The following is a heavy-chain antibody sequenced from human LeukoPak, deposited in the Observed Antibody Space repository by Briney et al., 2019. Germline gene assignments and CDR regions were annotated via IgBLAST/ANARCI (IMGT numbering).Heavy chain of an antibody. Sequence: SVKVSCKASGFTFTSSAMQWVRQARGQRLEWIGWIVVGSGNTNYAQKFQERVTITRDMSTSTAYMELSGLRSEDTAVYYCAVADYYDSSGYYYVDAFDIWGQGTMVTVSS. D-gene: IGHD3-22*01. J-gene: IGHJ3*02. CDR3: AVADYYDSSGYYYVDAFDI. CDR2: IVVGSGNT. V-gene: IGHV1-58*02. CDR1: GFTFTSSA.